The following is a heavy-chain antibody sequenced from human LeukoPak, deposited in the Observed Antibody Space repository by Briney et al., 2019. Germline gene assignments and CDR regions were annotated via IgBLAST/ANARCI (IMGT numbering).Heavy chain of an antibody. CDR1: GFTFSTYS. V-gene: IGHV3-21*01. J-gene: IGHJ4*02. D-gene: IGHD6-19*01. Sequence: GGSLRLSCAASGFTFSTYSMNWVRQAPGKGLEWVSSVSGSSDYKYYADSEKGRFTISRDNAKNSLYLQMNSLRVEDTAVYYCARGPQWLAYDYWGQGTLVTVSS. CDR3: ARGPQWLAYDY. CDR2: VSGSSDYK.